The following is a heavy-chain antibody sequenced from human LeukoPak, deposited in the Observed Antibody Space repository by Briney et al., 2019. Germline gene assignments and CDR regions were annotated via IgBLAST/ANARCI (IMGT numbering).Heavy chain of an antibody. J-gene: IGHJ4*02. D-gene: IGHD3-10*01. CDR1: GGSISSYY. Sequence: PSETLSLTCTVSGGSISSYYWSWIRHPPGKGREWFGYIYYGGSTNYNPSLKSRVTISVDTSKNQFSLKLSSVTAADTAVYYCARGGNYYGSGSYDYWGQGTLVTVSS. CDR3: ARGGNYYGSGSYDY. CDR2: IYYGGST. V-gene: IGHV4-59*01.